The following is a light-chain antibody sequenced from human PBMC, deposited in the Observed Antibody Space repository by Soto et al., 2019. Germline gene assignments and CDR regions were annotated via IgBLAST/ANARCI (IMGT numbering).Light chain of an antibody. Sequence: EIVLTRSPGTLSLSPGERATLSCRASQTVSSSYLGWYQQKPGQPPRLLIYGASSRATGIPDRFSGSGSGTEFTLTISSLQTDDFSTYYCQQYHSYWTFGQGTKVDIK. CDR1: QTVSSSY. V-gene: IGKV3-20*01. CDR2: GAS. CDR3: QQYHSYWT. J-gene: IGKJ1*01.